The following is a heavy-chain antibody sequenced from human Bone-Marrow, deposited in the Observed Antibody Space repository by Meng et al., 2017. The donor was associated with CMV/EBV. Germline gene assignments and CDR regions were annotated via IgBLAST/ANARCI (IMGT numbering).Heavy chain of an antibody. Sequence: ASVKVSCKASGYTFTGYYMHWVRQAPGQGLEWMGWINPNSGGTNYAQKFQGRVTMTRDTSISTAYMELSRLRSDDTAVYYCARAENYDFWSGLGAFDIWGQGTMVTVSS. CDR3: ARAENYDFWSGLGAFDI. CDR2: INPNSGGT. J-gene: IGHJ3*02. CDR1: GYTFTGYY. V-gene: IGHV1-2*02. D-gene: IGHD3-3*01.